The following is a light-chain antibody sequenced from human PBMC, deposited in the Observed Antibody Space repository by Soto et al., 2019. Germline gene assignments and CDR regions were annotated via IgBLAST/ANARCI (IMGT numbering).Light chain of an antibody. CDR2: GNN. J-gene: IGLJ1*01. CDR3: HSYGSNVMNV. Sequence: QSVLTQPPSVSGAPGQRVTISCTGRSSNIGAGYDVHWYQQLPGTAPKLLIYGNNNRPSGVPDRFSGSKSGTSASLAITGLQAADEADYYCHSYGSNVMNVFGTGTKLTVL. CDR1: SSNIGAGYD. V-gene: IGLV1-40*01.